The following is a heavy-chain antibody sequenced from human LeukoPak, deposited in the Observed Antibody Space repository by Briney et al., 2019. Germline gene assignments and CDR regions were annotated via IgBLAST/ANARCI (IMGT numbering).Heavy chain of an antibody. CDR2: ISSSSSYI. D-gene: IGHD1-26*01. CDR3: ARGATRLRYYFDY. J-gene: IGHJ4*02. CDR1: GFTFSSYE. Sequence: GGSLRLSCAASGFTFSSYEMNWVRQAPGKGLEWVSYISSSSSYIYYADSVKGRFTISRDNAKNSLYLQMNSLRAEDTAVYYCARGATRLRYYFDYWGQGTLVTVSS. V-gene: IGHV3-21*05.